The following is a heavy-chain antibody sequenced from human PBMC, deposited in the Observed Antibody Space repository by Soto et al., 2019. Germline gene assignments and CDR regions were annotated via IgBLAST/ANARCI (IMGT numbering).Heavy chain of an antibody. CDR1: GGSISNYY. Sequence: QVQLQESGPGLVKPSETLSLICTVSGGSISNYYWNWIRQPPGKGLEWIGYIDYSGSTNYNPSLKSRVTISVDTSKNQFSRTLTSVTAADTAVGYCARHVRGGAGFANWGQGTLVTVSA. V-gene: IGHV4-59*08. CDR3: ARHVRGGAGFAN. J-gene: IGHJ4*02. D-gene: IGHD3-16*01. CDR2: IDYSGST.